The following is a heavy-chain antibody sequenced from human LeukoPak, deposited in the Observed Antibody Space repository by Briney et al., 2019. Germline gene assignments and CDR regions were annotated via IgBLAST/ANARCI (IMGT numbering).Heavy chain of an antibody. Sequence: GGSLRLSCAASGFSFSNYAMNWVRQTPGQGLEWVSSITSGSSHIYYADSVKGRFTISRDNAKSSLYLQMNSLRAEDTAVYYCARDSGWELLGFDYWGQGTLVTVSS. CDR2: ITSGSSHI. V-gene: IGHV3-21*01. CDR3: ARDSGWELLGFDY. CDR1: GFSFSNYA. J-gene: IGHJ4*02. D-gene: IGHD1-26*01.